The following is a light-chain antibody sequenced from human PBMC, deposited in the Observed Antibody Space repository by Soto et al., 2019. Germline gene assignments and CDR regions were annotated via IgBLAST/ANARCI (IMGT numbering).Light chain of an antibody. V-gene: IGKV3-20*01. Sequence: EIILTKSPGTLSLSPRERATLSCRGSQSVSSRYLVWHQQKPCQAPRLLIYAASRRATGIPERFSGSGSGTDFTLTISRLEPEDFAVYYCQQYGSSPWTFGQGTNVDI. CDR2: AAS. J-gene: IGKJ1*01. CDR1: QSVSSRY. CDR3: QQYGSSPWT.